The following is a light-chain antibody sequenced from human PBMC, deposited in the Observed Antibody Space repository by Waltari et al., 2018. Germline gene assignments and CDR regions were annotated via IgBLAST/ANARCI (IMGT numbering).Light chain of an antibody. CDR1: QTISNW. Sequence: DIQMTQSPSTLSASVGDRVTITCRASQTISNWLAWYQQKPGKAPKALIYKASSLESGVPSRFSGSGSGTEFTLTISSLQPDDFATYYCQHYNNYPLTFGGGTKVEIK. J-gene: IGKJ4*01. V-gene: IGKV1-5*03. CDR3: QHYNNYPLT. CDR2: KAS.